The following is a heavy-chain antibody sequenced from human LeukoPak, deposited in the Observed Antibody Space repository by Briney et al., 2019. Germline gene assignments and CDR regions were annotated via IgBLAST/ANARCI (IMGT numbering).Heavy chain of an antibody. V-gene: IGHV3-53*01. J-gene: IGHJ5*02. CDR3: ARVPNSSSISCYKTFDP. D-gene: IGHD2-2*02. CDR1: GVTVSNNY. CDR2: MYGGGST. Sequence: GGSLRLSCAASGVTVSNNYMSWVRQAPGKGLEWVSIMYGGGSTYYADSVKGRFTISRDNSKNALYLQMNSLRAEDTAVYYCARVPNSSSISCYKTFDPWGQGTLVTVSS.